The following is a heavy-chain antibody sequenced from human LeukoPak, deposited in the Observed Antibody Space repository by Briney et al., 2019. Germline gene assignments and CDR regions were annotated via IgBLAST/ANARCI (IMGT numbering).Heavy chain of an antibody. J-gene: IGHJ4*02. CDR1: GGSISSSSYY. D-gene: IGHD3-22*01. CDR3: ARVNYDSR. V-gene: IGHV4-39*07. CDR2: IYYSGST. Sequence: PSETLSLTCTVSGGSISSSSYYWGWIRQPPGKGLEWIGSIYYSGSTYYNPSLKSRVTISVDTSKNQFSLKLSSVTAADTAVYYCARVNYDSRWGQGTLVTVSS.